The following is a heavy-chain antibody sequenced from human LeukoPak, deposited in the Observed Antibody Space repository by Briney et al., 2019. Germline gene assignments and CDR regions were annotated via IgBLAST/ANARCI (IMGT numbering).Heavy chain of an antibody. CDR3: ARGHTAVTRHFDF. D-gene: IGHD4-17*01. Sequence: PSETLSLTCTVSGGSISSYYWSWIRQPPGKGLEWVSIISSGSSAIFSADALKGRFTISRDDAKNLLYLDMNSLRAEDTAVYYCARGHTAVTRHFDFWGQGTLVTVSS. CDR1: GGSISSYY. CDR2: ISSGSSAI. V-gene: IGHV3-21*01. J-gene: IGHJ4*02.